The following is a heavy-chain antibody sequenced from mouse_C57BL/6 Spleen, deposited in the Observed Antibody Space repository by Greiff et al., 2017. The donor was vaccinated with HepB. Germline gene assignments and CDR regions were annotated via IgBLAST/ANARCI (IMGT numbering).Heavy chain of an antibody. CDR1: GFTFSDYG. CDR2: ISSGSSTI. Sequence: EVQVVESGGGLVKPGGSLKLSCAASGFTFSDYGMHWVRQAPEKGLEWVAYISSGSSTIYYADTVKGRFTISRDNAKNTLFLQMTSLRSEDTAMYYCARFFGNYVRFAYWGQGTLVTVSA. V-gene: IGHV5-17*01. D-gene: IGHD2-1*01. J-gene: IGHJ3*01. CDR3: ARFFGNYVRFAY.